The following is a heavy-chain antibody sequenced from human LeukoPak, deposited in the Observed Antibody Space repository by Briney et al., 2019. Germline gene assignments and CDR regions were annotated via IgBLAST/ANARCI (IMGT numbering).Heavy chain of an antibody. V-gene: IGHV4-4*02. CDR3: ARDHWAGYSGYDNPFDY. Sequence: SETLSLTCAVSGGSISSSNWWSWVRQPPGKGLEWIGEIYHSGSTNYNPSLKSRVTISVDKSKNQFSLKLSSVTAADTAVYYCARDHWAGYSGYDNPFDYWGQGTLVTVSS. CDR2: IYHSGST. J-gene: IGHJ4*02. D-gene: IGHD5-12*01. CDR1: GGSISSSNW.